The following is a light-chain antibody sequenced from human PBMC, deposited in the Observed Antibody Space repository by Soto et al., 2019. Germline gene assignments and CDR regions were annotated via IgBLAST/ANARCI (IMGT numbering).Light chain of an antibody. CDR3: QHHDGKRLYT. CDR2: AAS. J-gene: IGKJ2*01. V-gene: IGKV1-9*01. Sequence: DIQLTQSPSFLSASVGDRVTVTCRASQVINNYLAWYQQKPGKAPKLLIYAASTLQLGVPSRFSGSGSGTEFTITVNSLQPEDFATYLCQHHDGKRLYTFGQGTKLDI. CDR1: QVINNY.